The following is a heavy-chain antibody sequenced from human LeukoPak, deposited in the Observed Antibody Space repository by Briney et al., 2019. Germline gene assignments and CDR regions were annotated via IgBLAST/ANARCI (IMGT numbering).Heavy chain of an antibody. CDR1: GYTYTTYW. V-gene: IGHV5-51*01. J-gene: IGHJ3*02. CDR3: ARLGYSGSYFGAFDI. CDR2: TYPDNSDT. D-gene: IGHD1-26*01. Sequence: GESLKISLKGSGYTYTTYWIAWVRQIPGKGLEWMGITYPDNSDTRYSPAFQGQVTISVDKSITTAYLQWSSLTASDTAMYYCARLGYSGSYFGAFDIWGQGTVVTVSS.